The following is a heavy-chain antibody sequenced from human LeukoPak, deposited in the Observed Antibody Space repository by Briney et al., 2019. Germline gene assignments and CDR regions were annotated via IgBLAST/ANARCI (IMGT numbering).Heavy chain of an antibody. CDR2: IRSKAYGGTT. Sequence: PGRSLRLSCIAAGFTFGDYAMSWVRQAPGKGLEWVGFIRSKAYGGTTEYAASVKGRFTISRDDSKSIAYLQMNSLKTEDTAVYYCTRALYYDFWSAPADKYYFDYWGQGTLVTVSS. J-gene: IGHJ4*02. CDR1: GFTFGDYA. V-gene: IGHV3-49*04. CDR3: TRALYYDFWSAPADKYYFDY. D-gene: IGHD3-3*01.